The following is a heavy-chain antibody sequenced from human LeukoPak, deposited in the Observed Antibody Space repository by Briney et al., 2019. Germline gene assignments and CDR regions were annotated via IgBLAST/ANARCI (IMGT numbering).Heavy chain of an antibody. Sequence: PGGSLRFSCAASGFTFSNAWMTWVRQAQGKGLEWVSFTDTSGNYIYYGDSVKGRFTISRDNAKNLVLLQMNGLRAEDTAVYYCARGRSITLLRGVAMSDGFDIWGQGAMVAVSS. J-gene: IGHJ3*02. CDR2: TDTSGNYI. D-gene: IGHD3-10*01. V-gene: IGHV3-21*01. CDR3: ARGRSITLLRGVAMSDGFDI. CDR1: GFTFSNAW.